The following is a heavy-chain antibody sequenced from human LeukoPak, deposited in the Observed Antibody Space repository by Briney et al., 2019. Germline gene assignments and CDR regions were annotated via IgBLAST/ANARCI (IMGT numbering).Heavy chain of an antibody. J-gene: IGHJ4*02. D-gene: IGHD3-10*01. Sequence: GGSLRLSCAASGFTLSSYAMSWVRRAPGKGLEWVSAISDSGNTYHADSVKGRFTISRDSSKNTLFLQMNSLRAEDTAVYFCARDKGGMVPFDYWGQGTLVTVSS. CDR3: ARDKGGMVPFDY. CDR2: ISDSGNT. V-gene: IGHV3-23*01. CDR1: GFTLSSYA.